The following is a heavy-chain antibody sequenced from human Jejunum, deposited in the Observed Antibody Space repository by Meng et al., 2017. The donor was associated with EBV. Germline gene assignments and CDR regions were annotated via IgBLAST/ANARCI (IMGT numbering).Heavy chain of an antibody. CDR1: GDTFTRYY. D-gene: IGHD5-24*01. Sequence: VQLWHFGSGVKKPGAPVKFSCNESGDTFTRYYMNWVRQAPGQGLEWMGIINPTGDSTTYAEKFQGRLTMTRDTSTTTAYMELSSLRSEDTAVYYCAGGMTIRQNWFDPWGQGTLVTVSS. V-gene: IGHV1-46*01. J-gene: IGHJ5*02. CDR3: AGGMTIRQNWFDP. CDR2: INPTGDST.